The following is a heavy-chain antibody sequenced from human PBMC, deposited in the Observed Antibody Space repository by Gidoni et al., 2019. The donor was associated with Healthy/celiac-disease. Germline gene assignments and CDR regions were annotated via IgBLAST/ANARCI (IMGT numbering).Heavy chain of an antibody. CDR3: ARVAMAPAGVDY. Sequence: QLHLQESGPGLVRPSETLSLPCTVSGGSHCSGSYYGGWLRQPPGKGLEWIGSIYYSGSTYYHPSLKSRVTISVDTSKNQFSLKLSSVTAADTAVYYCARVAMAPAGVDYWGQGTLVTVSS. J-gene: IGHJ4*02. V-gene: IGHV4-39*01. CDR1: GGSHCSGSYY. CDR2: IYYSGST. D-gene: IGHD5-18*01.